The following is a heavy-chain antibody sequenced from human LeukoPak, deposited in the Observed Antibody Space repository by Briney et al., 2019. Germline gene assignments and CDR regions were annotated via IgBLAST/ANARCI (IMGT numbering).Heavy chain of an antibody. D-gene: IGHD6-13*01. CDR2: INHSGST. CDR3: ARVHQQLALYAFDF. J-gene: IGHJ3*01. V-gene: IGHV4-34*01. CDR1: GGSFSGHY. Sequence: SETLSLTCAVYGGSFSGHYWSWIRQPPGKGLEWIGEINHSGSTNYNPSLKSRVTIGVDPSKNQFSLKVRSVTAADTAVYYCARVHQQLALYAFDFWGLGTLVTVSS.